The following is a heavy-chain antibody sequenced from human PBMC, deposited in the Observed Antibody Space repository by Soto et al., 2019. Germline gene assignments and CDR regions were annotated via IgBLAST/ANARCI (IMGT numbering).Heavy chain of an antibody. D-gene: IGHD3-3*01. CDR1: GYTFTGYY. CDR3: ARARVGDFWSGYLSSYYYYYGMDV. J-gene: IGHJ6*02. Sequence: ASVKVSCKASGYTFTGYYMHWVRQAPGQGLEWMGWINPNSGGTNYAQKFQGWVTMTRDTSISTAYMKLSRLRSDDTAVYYCARARVGDFWSGYLSSYYYYYGMDVWGQGTTVTVSS. V-gene: IGHV1-2*04. CDR2: INPNSGGT.